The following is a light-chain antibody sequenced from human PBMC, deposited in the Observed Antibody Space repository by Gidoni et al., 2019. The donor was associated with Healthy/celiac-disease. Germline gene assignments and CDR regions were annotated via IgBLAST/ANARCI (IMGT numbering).Light chain of an antibody. CDR1: QGIRND. V-gene: IGKV1-17*01. Sequence: DIQLTQSPSSLSASVGDKVTITCGASQGIRNDLGWDQKKPGKAPKRLIYAASSLQSGVPPRFSGSGAGTEFTLSISSLQTEDFATYYCRQNNSYPWTFGQGTKVEIK. J-gene: IGKJ1*01. CDR3: RQNNSYPWT. CDR2: AAS.